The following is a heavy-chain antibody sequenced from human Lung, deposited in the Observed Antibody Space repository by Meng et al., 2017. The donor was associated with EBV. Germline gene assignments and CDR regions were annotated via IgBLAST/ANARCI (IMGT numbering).Heavy chain of an antibody. CDR3: ARGGWGDFDY. Sequence: QVPLQQWGAGLLKPSETLSLTCAVYGWAFSGYYWSWIRQPPGKGLEWIGEINHSGSTNYNPSLKSRVTISVDTSKNQFSLKLSSLTAADTAVYYCARGGWGDFDYWGQGTLVTVSS. CDR1: GWAFSGYY. V-gene: IGHV4-34*01. CDR2: INHSGST. J-gene: IGHJ4*02. D-gene: IGHD1-26*01.